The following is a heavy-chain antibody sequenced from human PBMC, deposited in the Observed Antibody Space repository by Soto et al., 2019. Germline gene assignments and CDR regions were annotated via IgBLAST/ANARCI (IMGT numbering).Heavy chain of an antibody. CDR3: ARMARQQLVYYGMDV. Sequence: SETLSLTCAVYGGSVSGYYWSWIRQPPGKGLEWIGEINHSGSTNYNPSLKSRVTISVDTSKNQFSLKLSSVTAADTAVYYCARMARQQLVYYGMDVWGQGTTVTVSS. D-gene: IGHD6-13*01. CDR1: GGSVSGYY. CDR2: INHSGST. J-gene: IGHJ6*02. V-gene: IGHV4-34*01.